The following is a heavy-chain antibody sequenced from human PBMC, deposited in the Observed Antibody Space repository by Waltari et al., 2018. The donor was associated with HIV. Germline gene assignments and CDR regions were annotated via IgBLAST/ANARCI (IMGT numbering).Heavy chain of an antibody. CDR1: GFTFRHYW. D-gene: IGHD6-19*01. V-gene: IGHV3-74*01. J-gene: IGHJ4*02. CDR3: ARRHTSEGILDY. Sequence: VKLVESGGGSVQPGGSLRLAGVASGFTFRHYWMHWVRQGPGKGLVWVSRLNGDESRVLYADSVKGRFTISRDNARNTLYLQMNSLRDEDTAVYYCARRHTSEGILDYWGQGTLVTVSS. CDR2: LNGDESRV.